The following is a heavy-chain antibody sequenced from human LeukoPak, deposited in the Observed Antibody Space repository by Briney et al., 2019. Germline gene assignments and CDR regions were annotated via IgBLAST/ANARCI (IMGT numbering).Heavy chain of an antibody. CDR2: LSGSGSST. D-gene: IGHD3-16*01. CDR1: GFTFSSYA. V-gene: IGHV3-23*01. Sequence: GESLRLSCVASGFTFSSYALNWVRQAPGKGLQWVSTLSGSGSSTYYADSVKGRFTISRDNSKNTVYLQMNSMRAEDTAVYYCAKVGAYRIGYSDYWGQGILVTVSS. J-gene: IGHJ4*02. CDR3: AKVGAYRIGYSDY.